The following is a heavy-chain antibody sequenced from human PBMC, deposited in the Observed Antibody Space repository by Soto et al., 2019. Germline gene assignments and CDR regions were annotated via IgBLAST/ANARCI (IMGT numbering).Heavy chain of an antibody. D-gene: IGHD3-16*01. J-gene: IGHJ5*02. Sequence: PGGSLRLSCAASGFTFSSYSMNWVRQAPGKGPEWVSSITSSSSYIYYADSVKGRFTISRDNAKNSLYLQMNSLRAEDTAVYYFFRDFYDYDHWFSPWGQGSLVTGSS. V-gene: IGHV3-21*01. CDR1: GFTFSSYS. CDR3: FRDFYDYDHWFSP. CDR2: ITSSSSYI.